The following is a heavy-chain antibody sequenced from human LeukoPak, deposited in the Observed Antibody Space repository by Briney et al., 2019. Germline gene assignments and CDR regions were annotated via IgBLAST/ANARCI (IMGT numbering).Heavy chain of an antibody. V-gene: IGHV4-34*01. CDR2: INRSGST. J-gene: IGHJ4*02. CDR1: GGSFSGYY. CDR3: ARGRGYSRIYYFDY. D-gene: IGHD5-18*01. Sequence: SETLSLTCAVYGGSFSGYYRSWIRQPPGKGLEWIGEINRSGSTNYNPSLKSRVTISVDTSKNQFSLKLSSVTAADTAVYYCARGRGYSRIYYFDYWGQGTLVTVSS.